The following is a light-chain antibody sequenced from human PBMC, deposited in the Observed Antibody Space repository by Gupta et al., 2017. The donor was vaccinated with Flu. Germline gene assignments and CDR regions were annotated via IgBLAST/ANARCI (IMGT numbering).Light chain of an antibody. CDR3: QQSDIYPWS. J-gene: IGKJ1*01. CDR2: AAS. CDR1: QNIDTE. Sequence: DIQLTPSPSSLSASPGDRVTITCPASQNIDTELNWYRQKAGRAPELLIYAASTLQSGIPSRFSGSGSGTDFTLTISKLKPEDFATYCCQQSDIYPWSFGQGTKVEIK. V-gene: IGKV1-39*01.